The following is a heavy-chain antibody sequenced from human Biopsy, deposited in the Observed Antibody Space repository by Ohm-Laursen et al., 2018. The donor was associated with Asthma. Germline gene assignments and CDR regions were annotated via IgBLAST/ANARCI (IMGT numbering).Heavy chain of an antibody. CDR2: MFHRGTT. CDR3: ARTTSANYYYGMDV. CDR1: GGSISSGGFS. Sequence: SETLSLTCAVSGGSISSGGFSWTWIRQPPGKGLEWLGYMFHRGTTHYNPSLTSRVTISLDRSKNQFSLKLTSVTAADTAVYYCARTTSANYYYGMDVWGQGTTVTVPS. V-gene: IGHV4-30-2*01. D-gene: IGHD1-1*01. J-gene: IGHJ6*02.